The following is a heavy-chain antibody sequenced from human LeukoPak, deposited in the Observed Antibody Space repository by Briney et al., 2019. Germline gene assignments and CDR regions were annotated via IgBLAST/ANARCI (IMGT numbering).Heavy chain of an antibody. J-gene: IGHJ4*02. CDR1: GFTFSSYS. CDR2: MSSSSSTI. V-gene: IGHV3-48*01. Sequence: GGSLRLSCPASGFTFSSYSMNWVRQAPGKGVNWVSCMSSSSSTIYYADSVKRRFTISRDNATNSLYLQMNSLRAEDTAVYYCARAPRFGSGWSNFDYWGQGTLVTVSS. D-gene: IGHD6-19*01. CDR3: ARAPRFGSGWSNFDY.